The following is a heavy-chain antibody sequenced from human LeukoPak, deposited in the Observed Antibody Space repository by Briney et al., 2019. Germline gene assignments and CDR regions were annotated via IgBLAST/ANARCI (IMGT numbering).Heavy chain of an antibody. Sequence: GGSLRLSCAASGFTFTNYWMSWVRQAPGKGLDWVATINQDGSDKYYVDSVKGRFTISRDNAKNSLYLLMNSLRAEDTAVYYCARDSWADYWGQGTLVTVSS. D-gene: IGHD3-16*01. CDR3: ARDSWADY. CDR2: INQDGSDK. J-gene: IGHJ4*02. V-gene: IGHV3-7*01. CDR1: GFTFTNYW.